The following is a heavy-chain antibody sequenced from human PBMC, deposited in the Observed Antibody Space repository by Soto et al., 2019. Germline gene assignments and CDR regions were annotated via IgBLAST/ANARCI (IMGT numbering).Heavy chain of an antibody. CDR3: ARVSLSIGEEYYFDY. Sequence: GGSLRLSCAASGFTFSSYSMNWVRQAPGKGLEWVSSISSSSSYIYYADSVKGRFTISRDNAKNSLYLQMNSLRAEDTAVYYCARVSLSIGEEYYFDYWGQGTLVTVSS. D-gene: IGHD3-10*01. CDR1: GFTFSSYS. CDR2: ISSSSSYI. V-gene: IGHV3-21*01. J-gene: IGHJ4*02.